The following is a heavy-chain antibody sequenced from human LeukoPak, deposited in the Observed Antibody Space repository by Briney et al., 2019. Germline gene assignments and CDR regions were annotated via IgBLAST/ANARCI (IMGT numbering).Heavy chain of an antibody. D-gene: IGHD1-26*01. CDR1: GYSFTNYW. CDR2: IYPGASDA. V-gene: IGHV5-51*01. Sequence: GESLKISCEASGYSFTNYWIGWVRQMPGEGLEWMGIIYPGASDARYSPSFQGQVTISADQSISTAYLQWSSLKASDTAMFYCARRTYYDFWYFDVWGRGTLVTVSS. J-gene: IGHJ2*01. CDR3: ARRTYYDFWYFDV.